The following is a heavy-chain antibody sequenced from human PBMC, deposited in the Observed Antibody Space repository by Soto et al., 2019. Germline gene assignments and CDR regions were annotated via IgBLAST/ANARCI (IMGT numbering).Heavy chain of an antibody. D-gene: IGHD2-8*01. Sequence: ASVKVSCKASGYTFSSFGISWVRQAPGQGLEWMGWISGYNGDSLYAQRFQGRLSLTTDTSTGTAYMELRRLRSDDTAVYYCARDKMVSHFGFGTFDFWGQGTVVTVSS. CDR3: ARDKMVSHFGFGTFDF. CDR2: ISGYNGDS. V-gene: IGHV1-18*04. J-gene: IGHJ4*02. CDR1: GYTFSSFG.